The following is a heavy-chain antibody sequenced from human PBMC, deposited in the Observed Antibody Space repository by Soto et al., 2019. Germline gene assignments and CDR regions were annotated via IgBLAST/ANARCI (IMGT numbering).Heavy chain of an antibody. J-gene: IGHJ4*02. D-gene: IGHD1-26*01. CDR3: AIGGSYSGGNAFDC. CDR1: GFTFSNYG. V-gene: IGHV3-33*01. Sequence: QVQLVESGGGVVQPGRSLRLSCAASGFTFSNYGMHWVRQAPGKGLKWVAVVWYDGSNKYYADAVRGRFTISRDNSKNTLYLQMNSLRGDDTAVYYCAIGGSYSGGNAFDCWGQGTMVTVSS. CDR2: VWYDGSNK.